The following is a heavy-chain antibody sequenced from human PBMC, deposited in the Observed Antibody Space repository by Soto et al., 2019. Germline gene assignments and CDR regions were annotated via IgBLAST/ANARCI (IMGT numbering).Heavy chain of an antibody. CDR3: ARLHCTSPNCVPLDP. J-gene: IGHJ5*02. Sequence: SETLSLTCTVSGRSINDDSYYWGWIRQPPGKGLEWIGSIYYSGTSSYNPSLESRVTLSVDTSKRQLSLRLRSVTAADTAVYYCARLHCTSPNCVPLDPWGQGTLVTVS. CDR1: GRSINDDSYY. CDR2: IYYSGTS. D-gene: IGHD2-2*01. V-gene: IGHV4-39*01.